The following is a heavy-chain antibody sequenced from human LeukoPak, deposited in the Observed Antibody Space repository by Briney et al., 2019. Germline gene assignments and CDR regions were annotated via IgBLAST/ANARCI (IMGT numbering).Heavy chain of an antibody. Sequence: SETLSLTCTVSGGSISSYYWSWIRQPPGKGLEWIGEINHSGSTNYNPSLKSRVTISVDTSKNQFSLKLSSVTAADTAVYYCARNGRGAAMVRRFDYWGQGTLVTVSS. CDR3: ARNGRGAAMVRRFDY. D-gene: IGHD5-18*01. CDR1: GGSISSYY. J-gene: IGHJ4*02. CDR2: INHSGST. V-gene: IGHV4-34*01.